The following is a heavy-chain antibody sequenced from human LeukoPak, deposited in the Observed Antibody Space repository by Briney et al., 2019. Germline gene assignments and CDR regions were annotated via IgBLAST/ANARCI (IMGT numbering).Heavy chain of an antibody. CDR3: ARHRPPGYAFDI. CDR1: GGSISSSSYY. V-gene: IGHV4-39*01. J-gene: IGHJ3*02. CDR2: IYYSGST. Sequence: SETLSLTCTVSGGSISSSSYYWGWIRQPPGKGLEWIGSIYYSGSTYYTPSLKSRVTISVDASKNQFSLRLSSVTAADTAVYYCARHRPPGYAFDIWGQGTTVTVSS.